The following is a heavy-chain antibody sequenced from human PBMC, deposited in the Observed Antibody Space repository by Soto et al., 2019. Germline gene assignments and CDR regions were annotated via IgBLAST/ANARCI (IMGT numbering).Heavy chain of an antibody. D-gene: IGHD3-3*01. CDR1: GFTFCGYS. V-gene: IGHV3-23*01. J-gene: IGHJ4*02. CDR2: ISGSGGTT. CDR3: ATIRFLEWLYRPGYFDY. Sequence: GGPLSLSCAASGFTFCGYSMSWVRQAPGMELEWVSAISGSGGTTYYADSVKGRFTISRDNSKNTLYLQMNSLRAEDTAVYYCATIRFLEWLYRPGYFDYWGQGTLVTVSS.